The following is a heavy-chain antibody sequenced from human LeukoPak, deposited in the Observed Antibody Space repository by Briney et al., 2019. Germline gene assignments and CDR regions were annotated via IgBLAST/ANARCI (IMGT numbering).Heavy chain of an antibody. J-gene: IGHJ6*02. CDR2: MNPNSGNT. D-gene: IGHD6-19*01. CDR1: GYTFTSYD. Sequence: ASVKVSCKASGYTFTSYDINWVRQATGQGLEWMGWMNPNSGNTGYAQKFQGRVTMTRNTSISTAYMELSSLRSEDTAVYYCARVEGDGIAVAGMGGWYYYYYGMDVWGQGTTVTVSS. CDR3: ARVEGDGIAVAGMGGWYYYYYGMDV. V-gene: IGHV1-8*01.